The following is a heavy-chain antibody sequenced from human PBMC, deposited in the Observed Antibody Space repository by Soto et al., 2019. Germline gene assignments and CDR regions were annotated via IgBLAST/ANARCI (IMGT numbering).Heavy chain of an antibody. CDR1: GGSFSGYY. CDR3: ARDTYYYDSSGYYYYYGMDV. CDR2: LNHSGST. V-gene: IGHV4-34*01. D-gene: IGHD3-22*01. J-gene: IGHJ6*02. Sequence: SETLCLTCAVYGGSFSGYYWSWIRQPPGKGLEWIGALNHSGSTNYNPSLKSRVTISVDTSKNQFSLKLSSVTAADTAVYYCARDTYYYDSSGYYYYYGMDVWGQGTTDTVSS.